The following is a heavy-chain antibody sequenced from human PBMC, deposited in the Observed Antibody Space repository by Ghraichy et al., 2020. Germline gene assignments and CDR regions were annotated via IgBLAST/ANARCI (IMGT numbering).Heavy chain of an antibody. Sequence: ASVKVSCKVSGYTLTELSMHWVRQAPGKGLEWMGGFDPEDGETIYAQKFQGRVTMTEDTSTDTAYMELSSLRSEDTAVYYCATDHRYSGYFDYWGQGTLVTVSS. D-gene: IGHD5-12*01. V-gene: IGHV1-24*01. CDR3: ATDHRYSGYFDY. CDR1: GYTLTELS. J-gene: IGHJ4*02. CDR2: FDPEDGET.